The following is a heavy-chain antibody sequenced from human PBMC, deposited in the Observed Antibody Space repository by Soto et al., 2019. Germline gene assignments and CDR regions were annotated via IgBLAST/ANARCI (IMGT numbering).Heavy chain of an antibody. V-gene: IGHV1-69*02. J-gene: IGHJ5*02. D-gene: IGHD2-2*01. CDR2: IIPILDMA. CDR3: ARGPVVVVPDDMFTRHNWFDP. Sequence: QVQLVQSGAEVKKPGSSVKVSCKASGGTFRTYSITWVRQAPGQGLEWMGKIIPILDMANYAQKFQGRVTIPADKSTSIAYMELNSLRSEDTAVYYCARGPVVVVPDDMFTRHNWFDPWGQGTRVTVSS. CDR1: GGTFRTYS.